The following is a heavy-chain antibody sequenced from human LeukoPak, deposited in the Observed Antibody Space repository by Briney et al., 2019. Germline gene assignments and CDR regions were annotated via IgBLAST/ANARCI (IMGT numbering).Heavy chain of an antibody. V-gene: IGHV3-48*03. Sequence: GGSLRLSCAASGFTFGSYEMDWVRQAPGKGLEWVSYISSSGSTIYYADSVKGRFTISRDNAKNSLYLQMNSLRAEDTAVYYCARDLAGTTYYYYGMDVWGQGTTVTVSS. CDR1: GFTFGSYE. D-gene: IGHD1-7*01. CDR3: ARDLAGTTYYYYGMDV. CDR2: ISSSGSTI. J-gene: IGHJ6*02.